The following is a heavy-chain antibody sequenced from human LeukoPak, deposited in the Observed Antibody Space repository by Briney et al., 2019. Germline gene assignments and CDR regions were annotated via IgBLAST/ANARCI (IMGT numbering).Heavy chain of an antibody. CDR1: GGSFSGYY. V-gene: IGHV4-34*01. Sequence: PSETLSLTCAVYGGSFSGYYWSWIRQPPGKGLEWIGEINHSGSTKYNPSLKSRVTISVDTSKNQFSLKLSSVTAADTAVYYCAIRTGYYGNYYYYGMDVWGKGTTVTVSS. CDR2: INHSGST. CDR3: AIRTGYYGNYYYYGMDV. D-gene: IGHD3/OR15-3a*01. J-gene: IGHJ6*04.